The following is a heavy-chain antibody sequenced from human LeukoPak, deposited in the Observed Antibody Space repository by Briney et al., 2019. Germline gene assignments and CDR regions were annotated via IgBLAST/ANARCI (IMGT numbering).Heavy chain of an antibody. V-gene: IGHV3-66*01. Sequence: GGSLRLSCAASGFTVSSNYMSWVRQAPVKGLEWVSVIYSGGRTYYADSVKGRLTISRDSPKNTLYLQMNNLRAEDTAVYYCARTLLVAGFDYWGQGTLVIVSS. D-gene: IGHD6-19*01. CDR2: IYSGGRT. J-gene: IGHJ4*02. CDR3: ARTLLVAGFDY. CDR1: GFTVSSNY.